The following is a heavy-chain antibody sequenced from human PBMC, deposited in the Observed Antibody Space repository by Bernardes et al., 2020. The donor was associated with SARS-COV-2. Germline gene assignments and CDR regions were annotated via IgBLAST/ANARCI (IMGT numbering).Heavy chain of an antibody. CDR1: PYTFNTYE. Sequence: ASVKVSCKASPYTFNTYEISWVRQAPGQGLEWMAWVSSHNGNTEYAQKVQGRVTVTTDTSTSTAYMELRSLRSDDTAVYYCATDPNCSGGRCYFDHWGQGTLVTVSS. CDR2: VSSHNGNT. D-gene: IGHD2-15*01. J-gene: IGHJ4*02. CDR3: ATDPNCSGGRCYFDH. V-gene: IGHV1-18*01.